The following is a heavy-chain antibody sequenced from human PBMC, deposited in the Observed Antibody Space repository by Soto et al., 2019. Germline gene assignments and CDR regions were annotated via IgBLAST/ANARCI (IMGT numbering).Heavy chain of an antibody. V-gene: IGHV1-69*01. J-gene: IGHJ6*02. Sequence: GXSVKVSCKAPGGTFSSYAISWVREAPVQGLEWMGGIIPIFGTANYAQKFQGRVTITADESTSTAYMELSSLRSEDTAVYYCARDTRGLRFLEWLPSGDYYYGMDVWGQGTTVTVSS. CDR1: GGTFSSYA. CDR3: ARDTRGLRFLEWLPSGDYYYGMDV. CDR2: IIPIFGTA. D-gene: IGHD3-3*01.